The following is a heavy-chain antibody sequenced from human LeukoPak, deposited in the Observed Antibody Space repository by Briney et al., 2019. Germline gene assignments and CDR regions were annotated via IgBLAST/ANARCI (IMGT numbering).Heavy chain of an antibody. V-gene: IGHV3-23*01. CDR1: GFTFSSYA. J-gene: IGHJ4*02. Sequence: GGSLRLSCAASGFTFSSYAMSWVRQAPGKGLEWFSAISGSGGSTYYADSVKGRFTISRDNSKNTLYLQMNSLRAEDTAVYYCAKIRSENDYIWGSNDYWGQGTLVTVSS. D-gene: IGHD3-16*01. CDR3: AKIRSENDYIWGSNDY. CDR2: ISGSGGST.